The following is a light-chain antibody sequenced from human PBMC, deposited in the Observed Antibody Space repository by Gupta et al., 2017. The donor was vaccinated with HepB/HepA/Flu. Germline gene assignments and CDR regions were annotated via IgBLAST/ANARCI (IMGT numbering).Light chain of an antibody. J-gene: IGKJ2*04. Sequence: EIVMTQSPATLSMSPGKRATLSCRASQTISNNLAWYQHKPGQTPRLLIYGASTRDTGVPVIFRGSGCGTEFTLSSTSRQSEDSAVYYCQQYKYWPIGSFGQGTKLEIK. CDR1: QTISNN. CDR2: GAS. CDR3: QQYKYWPIGS. V-gene: IGKV3-15*01.